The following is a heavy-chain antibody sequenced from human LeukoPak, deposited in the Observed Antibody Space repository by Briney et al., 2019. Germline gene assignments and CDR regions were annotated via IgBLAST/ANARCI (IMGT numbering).Heavy chain of an antibody. D-gene: IGHD4-17*01. CDR1: GFTFSDYY. V-gene: IGHV3-20*04. CDR2: INWNGGST. Sequence: PGGSLRLSCAASGFTFSDYYMSWIRQAPGKGLEWVSGINWNGGSTGYADSVKGRFTISRDNAKNSLYLQMNSLRAEDTALYYCARDLSSDYGTTYSYFDYWGQGTLVTVSS. CDR3: ARDLSSDYGTTYSYFDY. J-gene: IGHJ4*02.